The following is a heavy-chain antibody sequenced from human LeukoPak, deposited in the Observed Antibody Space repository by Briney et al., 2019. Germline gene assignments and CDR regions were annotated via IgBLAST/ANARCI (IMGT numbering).Heavy chain of an antibody. CDR2: ISAYNGNT. CDR3: ARAPAGTGHPYYYYGMDV. J-gene: IGHJ6*02. Sequence: ASVKVSCKASGYTSTSYGISWVRQAPGQGLEWMGWISAYNGNTNYARKLQGRVTMTTDTSTSTAYMELRSLRSDDTAVYYCARAPAGTGHPYYYYGMDVWGQGTTVTVSS. CDR1: GYTSTSYG. D-gene: IGHD6-13*01. V-gene: IGHV1-18*01.